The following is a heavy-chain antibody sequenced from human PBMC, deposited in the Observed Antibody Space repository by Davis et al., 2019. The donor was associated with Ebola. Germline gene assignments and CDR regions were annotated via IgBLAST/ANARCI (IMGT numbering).Heavy chain of an antibody. J-gene: IGHJ4*02. CDR1: GFTVSSNY. D-gene: IGHD3-22*01. V-gene: IGHV3-53*05. CDR3: ARDQDYYDSSGYAQHLFDY. Sequence: PGGSLRLSCAASGFTVSSNYMSWVRQAPGKGLEWVSVIYSGGSTYYADSVKGRFTISRGNSKNTLYLQMNSLRAEDTAVYYCARDQDYYDSSGYAQHLFDYWGQGTLVTVSS. CDR2: IYSGGST.